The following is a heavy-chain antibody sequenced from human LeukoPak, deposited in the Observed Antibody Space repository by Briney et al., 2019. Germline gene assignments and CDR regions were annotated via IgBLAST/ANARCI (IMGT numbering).Heavy chain of an antibody. CDR3: ARAGLRSDYYDSSGYYWDY. V-gene: IGHV1-69*05. D-gene: IGHD3-22*01. J-gene: IGHJ4*02. CDR1: GGTFSSCA. CDR2: IIPIFGTA. Sequence: ASVKVSCKASGGTFSSCAMSWVRQAPGQGLEWMGMIIPIFGTANYAQKFQGRVTITTDESTSTAYMELSSLRSEDTAVYYCARAGLRSDYYDSSGYYWDYWGQGTLVTVSS.